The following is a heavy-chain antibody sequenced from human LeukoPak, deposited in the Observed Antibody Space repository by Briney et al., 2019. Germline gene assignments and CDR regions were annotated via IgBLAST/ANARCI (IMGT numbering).Heavy chain of an antibody. CDR1: GGSISSGGNY. CDR2: IYYSGST. V-gene: IGHV4-31*03. Sequence: PSETLSLTCNVSGGSISSGGNYWSWIRQHPGKGLEWIGYIYYSGSTYYNPSLKSRVTISVDTSKNQFSLKLSSVTAADTAVYYSASDVTTMVRGVNRNYYYGMDVWGQGTTVTVSS. J-gene: IGHJ6*02. D-gene: IGHD3-10*01. CDR3: ASDVTTMVRGVNRNYYYGMDV.